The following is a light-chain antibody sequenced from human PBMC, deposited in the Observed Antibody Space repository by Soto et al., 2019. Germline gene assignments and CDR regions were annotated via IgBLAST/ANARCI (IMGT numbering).Light chain of an antibody. CDR2: EVT. J-gene: IGLJ2*01. Sequence: QSALTQPASVSGSPGQSITISCTGTSSDVGGYNFVSWYQQHPGKAPKLMIYEVTNWPSGVSNRFSGSKSGNTASLTISGLQAEDEADYYCTSYTSNNTVIFGGGTKLTVL. CDR1: SSDVGGYNF. V-gene: IGLV2-14*01. CDR3: TSYTSNNTVI.